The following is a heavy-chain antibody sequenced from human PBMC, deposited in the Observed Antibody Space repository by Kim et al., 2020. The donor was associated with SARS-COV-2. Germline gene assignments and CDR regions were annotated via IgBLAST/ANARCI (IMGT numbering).Heavy chain of an antibody. J-gene: IGHJ6*02. D-gene: IGHD6-19*01. Sequence: SETLSLTCTVSGGSISSSSYYWGWIRQPPGKGLEWIGSIYYSGSTYYNPSLKSRVTISVDTSKNQFSLKLSSVTAADTAVYYCARQLAVAGPFYYYYYYGMDVWGQGTTVTVSS. CDR2: IYYSGST. CDR3: ARQLAVAGPFYYYYYYGMDV. V-gene: IGHV4-39*01. CDR1: GGSISSSSYY.